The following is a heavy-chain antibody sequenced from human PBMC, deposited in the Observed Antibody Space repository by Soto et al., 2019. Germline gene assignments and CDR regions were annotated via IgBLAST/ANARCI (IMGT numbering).Heavy chain of an antibody. CDR2: IYYSGST. V-gene: IGHV4-39*01. D-gene: IGHD3-16*02. J-gene: IGHJ3*02. Sequence: QLQLQESGPGLVKPSETLSLTCTVSGGSISSSSYYWGWIRQPPGKGLEWIGSIYYSGSTYYNPSLKSRVTISVDTSKNQFSLKLSSVTAADTAVYYCARQIYCYGAFDIWGQGTMVTVSS. CDR3: ARQIYCYGAFDI. CDR1: GGSISSSSYY.